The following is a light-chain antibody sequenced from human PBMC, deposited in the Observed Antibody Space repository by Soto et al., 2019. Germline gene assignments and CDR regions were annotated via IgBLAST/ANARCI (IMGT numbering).Light chain of an antibody. CDR3: SSYTSSSIPYV. V-gene: IGLV2-14*03. Sequence: QSALTQLASVSGSPGQSITISCTGTSSDVGGYNYVSWYQQHPGKAPKLMIYDVSYRPSGVSNRFSGSKSGNTASLTISGLQAEDEADYYCSSYTSSSIPYVFGTGTKLTVL. J-gene: IGLJ1*01. CDR2: DVS. CDR1: SSDVGGYNY.